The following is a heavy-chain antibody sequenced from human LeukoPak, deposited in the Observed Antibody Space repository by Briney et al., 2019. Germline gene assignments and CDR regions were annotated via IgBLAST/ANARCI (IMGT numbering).Heavy chain of an antibody. V-gene: IGHV1-2*02. J-gene: IGHJ4*02. CDR1: GYTFTGYY. CDR2: INPNSGGT. Sequence: VASVKVSCKASGYTFTGYYMHWVRQAPGQGLEWMGWINPNSGGTNYAQKFHGRVTMTRDTSISTAYMELRRLRSDDTAVYYCARGTHYHDSSQGYDYWAREPWSPSPQ. D-gene: IGHD3-22*01. CDR3: ARGTHYHDSSQGYDY.